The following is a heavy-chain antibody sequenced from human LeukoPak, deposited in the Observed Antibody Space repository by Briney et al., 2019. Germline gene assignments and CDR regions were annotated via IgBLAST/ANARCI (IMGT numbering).Heavy chain of an antibody. V-gene: IGHV1-24*01. CDR1: GYTLTELS. J-gene: IGHJ4*02. D-gene: IGHD3-3*02. Sequence: ASVKVSCKVSGYTLTELSMHWVRQAPGKGLEWMGGFDPEDGETIYAQKFQGRVTMTEDTSTDTAYMELSSLRSEDTAVYYCAREFPGLLATAPRGYYFDSWGQGTLVTVSS. CDR2: FDPEDGET. CDR3: AREFPGLLATAPRGYYFDS.